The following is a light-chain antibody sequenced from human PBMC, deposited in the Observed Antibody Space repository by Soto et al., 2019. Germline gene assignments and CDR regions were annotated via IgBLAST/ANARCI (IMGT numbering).Light chain of an antibody. CDR3: QAWDSSTAV. J-gene: IGLJ2*01. V-gene: IGLV3-1*01. CDR1: KLGDKY. CDR2: QDS. Sequence: SYELTQPPSVSVSPGQTASITGSGDKLGDKYACWYQQKPGQSPVLVIYQDSKRPSGIPERFSGSNSGNTGTLTISGTQAMDEADYYCQAWDSSTAVFGGGTKLTVL.